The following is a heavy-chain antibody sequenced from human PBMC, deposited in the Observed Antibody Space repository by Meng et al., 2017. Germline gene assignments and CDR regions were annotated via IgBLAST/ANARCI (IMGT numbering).Heavy chain of an antibody. V-gene: IGHV3-30*04. CDR1: GFTFSSYA. Sequence: GESLKISCAASGFTFSSYAMHWVRQAPGKGLEWVAVISYDGSNKYYADSVKGRFTISRDNAKNSLYLQMNSLRAEDTAVYYCARASVTIVGAIVAELDYWGQGTLVTVSS. CDR2: ISYDGSNK. CDR3: ARASVTIVGAIVAELDY. J-gene: IGHJ4*02. D-gene: IGHD1-26*01.